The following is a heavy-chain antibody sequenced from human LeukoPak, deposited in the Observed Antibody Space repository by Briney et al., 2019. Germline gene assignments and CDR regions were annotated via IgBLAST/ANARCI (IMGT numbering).Heavy chain of an antibody. J-gene: IGHJ6*02. CDR3: GRYGLSGNGYTSYFYYGMDF. Sequence: PGESLMISCTASGYSFSKYWIGWVRQPPGKGLEWMGFIYSDESLIRYSPSFEGQVTISADNSINTAYLQWNSLKASDTAMYYCGRYGLSGNGYTSYFYYGMDFWGQGTAVTVSS. D-gene: IGHD5-24*01. CDR1: GYSFSKYW. CDR2: IYSDESLI. V-gene: IGHV5-51*01.